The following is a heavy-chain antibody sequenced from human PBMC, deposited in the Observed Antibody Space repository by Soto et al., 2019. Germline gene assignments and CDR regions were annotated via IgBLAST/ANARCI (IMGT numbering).Heavy chain of an antibody. Sequence: SCAASGFTFSNAWMNWVRQAPGKGLEWVGRIKSKTDGGTTDYAAPVKGRFTISRDDSKNTLYLQMNSLKTEDTAVYYCTTTYYDILTGLYGMDVRGQGTTVTVSS. D-gene: IGHD3-9*01. CDR3: TTTYYDILTGLYGMDV. CDR2: IKSKTDGGTT. CDR1: GFTFSNAW. V-gene: IGHV3-15*07. J-gene: IGHJ6*02.